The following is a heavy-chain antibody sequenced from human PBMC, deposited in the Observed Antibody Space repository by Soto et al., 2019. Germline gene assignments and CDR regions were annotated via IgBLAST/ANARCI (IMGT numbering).Heavy chain of an antibody. V-gene: IGHV3-21*01. CDR2: IRGFSPYT. D-gene: IGHD2-15*01. CDR3: ARDRGYDAHDYYYNAMDV. J-gene: IGHJ6*02. CDR1: GFTFRTYT. Sequence: PGGSLRLSCVASGFTFRTYTMTWVRQAPGKGLEWVSGIRGFSPYTFYAESVKGRFTISRDNAKNSLYLQMNSLGVEVTAVYYCARDRGYDAHDYYYNAMDVWGQGTTVTVSS.